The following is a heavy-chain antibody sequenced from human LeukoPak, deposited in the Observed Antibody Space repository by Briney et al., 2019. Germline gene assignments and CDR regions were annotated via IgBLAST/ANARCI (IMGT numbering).Heavy chain of an antibody. V-gene: IGHV4-4*02. Sequence: PSGTLSLTCGVPGGSISNTNWWTWFRQPPGKGLEWIGEVNLQGSTNYNPSLKSRVAISVDKSENHISLKLSSVTAADTAVYYCASTYYDFWSGYSYFDYWGQGTLVTVSS. CDR2: VNLQGST. J-gene: IGHJ4*02. CDR1: GGSISNTNW. CDR3: ASTYYDFWSGYSYFDY. D-gene: IGHD3-3*01.